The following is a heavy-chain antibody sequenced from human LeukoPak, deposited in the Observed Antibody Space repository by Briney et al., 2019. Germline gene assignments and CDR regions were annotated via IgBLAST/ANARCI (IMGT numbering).Heavy chain of an antibody. V-gene: IGHV3-48*03. CDR2: ISSGGSTI. CDR3: ARGRVGTTTPFDY. Sequence: GGSLRLSCAASGFTFSNYEMNWVRQAPGKGLEWVSYISSGGSTIYYADSVKGRFTISRDNAKNSLFLQMNSLRAEDTAVYYCARGRVGTTTPFDYWGQGTRLTVSS. CDR1: GFTFSNYE. D-gene: IGHD1-26*01. J-gene: IGHJ4*02.